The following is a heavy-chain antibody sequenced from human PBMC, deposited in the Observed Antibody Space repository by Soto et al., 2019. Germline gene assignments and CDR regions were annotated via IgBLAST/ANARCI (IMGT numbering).Heavy chain of an antibody. CDR2: INPNSGDT. CDR1: VYTITGYY. D-gene: IGHD1-20*01. V-gene: IGHV1-2*02. J-gene: IGHJ3*02. CDR3: ERESITGRNDAFDI. Sequence: GASVKVSCEASVYTITGYYMHWVRQAPGQGLEWMGCINPNSGDTNYAQKFQGRVTMTRDTSISTAYMELRTLRSHDTAVYYCERESITGRNDAFDIWGQGTMVTVSS.